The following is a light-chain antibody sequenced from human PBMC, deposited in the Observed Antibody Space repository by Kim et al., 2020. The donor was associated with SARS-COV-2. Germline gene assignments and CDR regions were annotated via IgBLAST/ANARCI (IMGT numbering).Light chain of an antibody. Sequence: SSELTQDPAVSVALGQTVRITCQGDSLRSYYASWYQQKPGQAPVLVIYGKNNRPSGIQDRFSGSSSGNTASLTITGAQAEDEADYYCNSRDSSGNHVVFGGGTQL. J-gene: IGLJ2*01. CDR1: SLRSYY. CDR2: GKN. CDR3: NSRDSSGNHVV. V-gene: IGLV3-19*01.